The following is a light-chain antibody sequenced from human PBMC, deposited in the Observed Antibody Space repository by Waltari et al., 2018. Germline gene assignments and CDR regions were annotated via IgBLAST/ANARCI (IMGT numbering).Light chain of an antibody. CDR2: DAS. J-gene: IGKJ1*01. Sequence: DIQMTQSPSSLSASVGDRVTITCQASQDISNYLNWFQQKPGKAPKLLIYDASNLETGVPSRFSGSGSGTEFTFTISTLQPEDIATYYCQQYDNLHWTVGQGTKVEIK. CDR3: QQYDNLHWT. V-gene: IGKV1-33*01. CDR1: QDISNY.